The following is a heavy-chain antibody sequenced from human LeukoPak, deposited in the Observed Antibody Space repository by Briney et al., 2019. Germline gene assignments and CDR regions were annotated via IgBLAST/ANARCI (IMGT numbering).Heavy chain of an antibody. V-gene: IGHV3-23*01. CDR1: GFTFSSSA. CDR3: APSLKLVTYDY. D-gene: IGHD6-13*01. J-gene: IGHJ4*02. CDR2: ISGSGSGGST. Sequence: PGGSLRLSCAASGFTFSSSAMSWVRQAPGKGLEWVSNISGSGSGGSTYYADSVKGRFTISRDNAKNSLYLQMNSLRAEDTAVYYCAPSLKLVTYDYWGQGTLVTVSS.